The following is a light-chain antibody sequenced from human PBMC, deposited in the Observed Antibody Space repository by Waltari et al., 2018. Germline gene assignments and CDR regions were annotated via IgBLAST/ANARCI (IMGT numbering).Light chain of an antibody. CDR2: GNT. CDR1: SSNVGAGSD. Sequence: QSVLTQSPSVSGAPGQRVTISCTGSSSNVGAGSDVQWYQQLPGTAPNLLIYGNTNLPSGVPDRFSASKSGTSASLAITGLQAEDEADYYCQSYDSSLSGWVFGGGTKLTVL. V-gene: IGLV1-40*01. J-gene: IGLJ3*02. CDR3: QSYDSSLSGWV.